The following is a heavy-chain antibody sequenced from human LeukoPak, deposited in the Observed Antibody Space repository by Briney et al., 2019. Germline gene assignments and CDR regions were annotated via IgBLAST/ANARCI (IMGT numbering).Heavy chain of an antibody. J-gene: IGHJ4*02. CDR3: AKDHLYSSSSYFDY. CDR1: GFTFSSYS. Sequence: GGSLRLSCAASGFTFSSYSMNWVRQAPGKGLEWVSAISGSGGSTYYADSVKGRFTISRDNSKNTLYLQMNSLRAEDTAVYYCAKDHLYSSSSYFDYWGQGTLVTVSS. V-gene: IGHV3-23*01. D-gene: IGHD6-6*01. CDR2: ISGSGGST.